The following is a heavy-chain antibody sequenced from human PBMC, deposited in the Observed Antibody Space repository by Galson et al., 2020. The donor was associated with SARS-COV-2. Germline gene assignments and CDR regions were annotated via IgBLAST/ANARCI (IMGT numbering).Heavy chain of an antibody. CDR2: IGWNSGTM. D-gene: IGHD3-10*01. J-gene: IGHJ4*02. CDR1: GFTFDGYA. V-gene: IGHV3-9*01. Sequence: GGSLRLFCAASGFTFDGYAMHWVRQAPGKGLEWVSGIGWNSGTMDYADSVKGRFTISRDNAKNSLYLQMNNLRAEDTALYYCAKGLRNYYDSGSYPRGYFFDFWGQGTLVTVSS. CDR3: AKGLRNYYDSGSYPRGYFFDF.